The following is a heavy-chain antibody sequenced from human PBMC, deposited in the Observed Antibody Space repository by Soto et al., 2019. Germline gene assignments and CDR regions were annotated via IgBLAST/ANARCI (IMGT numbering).Heavy chain of an antibody. CDR2: IYDSGST. CDR3: ARGSSSYYDYGMDV. CDR1: GDSISRGGYS. V-gene: IGHV4-30-2*01. Sequence: LSLTCAVSGDSISRGGYSWTWIRQPPGKALEWIGNIYDSGSTSYNPSLKSRVTISVDTSKNQFSLRLTSVTAADTAVYFCARGSSSYYDYGMDVWGQGTTVTVSS. D-gene: IGHD6-6*01. J-gene: IGHJ6*02.